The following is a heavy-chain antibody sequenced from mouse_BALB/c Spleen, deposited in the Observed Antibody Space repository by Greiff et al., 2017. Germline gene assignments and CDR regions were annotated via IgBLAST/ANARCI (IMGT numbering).Heavy chain of an antibody. D-gene: IGHD2-3*01. CDR2: ISYDGSN. V-gene: IGHV3-6*02. CDR1: GYSITSCYF. CDR3: ARDYDGYYGGFAY. Sequence: EVKLLESGPGLVKPSQSLSLTCSVTGYSITSCYFWTWIRQFPGNQLEWMGYISYDGSNNYNPSLKNRISITRDTSKNQFFLKLNSVTTEDTATYYCARDYDGYYGGFAYWGQGTLVTVSA. J-gene: IGHJ3*01.